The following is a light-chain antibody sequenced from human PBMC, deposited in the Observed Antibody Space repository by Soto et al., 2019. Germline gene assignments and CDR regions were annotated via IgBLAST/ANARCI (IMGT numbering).Light chain of an antibody. CDR2: DAS. CDR3: QQRSNWPWT. CDR1: QSVSSD. Sequence: EIVMTQSPATLSVSPGERATLSCRASQSVSSDLAWYQQKPGQAPRLLIFDASNRATGTPARFSGSGSGTDFTLTISSLEPEDFAVYYCQQRSNWPWTFGQGTKVDIK. V-gene: IGKV3-11*01. J-gene: IGKJ1*01.